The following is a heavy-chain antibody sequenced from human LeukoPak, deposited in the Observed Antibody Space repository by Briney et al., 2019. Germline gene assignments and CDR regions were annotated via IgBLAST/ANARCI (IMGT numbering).Heavy chain of an antibody. J-gene: IGHJ3*02. D-gene: IGHD3-22*01. CDR1: GFTFSSYG. CDR3: AKLRGIVVVITNIAAFDI. V-gene: IGHV3-30*02. CDR2: IRYDGSNK. Sequence: GGSLRLSCAASGFTFSSYGMHWVRQAPGKGLEWVAFIRYDGSNKYYADSVKGRFTIPRDNSKNTLYLQMNSLRAEDTAVYYCAKLRGIVVVITNIAAFDIWGQGTMVTVSS.